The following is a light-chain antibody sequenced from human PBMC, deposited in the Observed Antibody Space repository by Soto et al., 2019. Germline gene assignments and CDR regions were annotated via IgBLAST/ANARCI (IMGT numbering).Light chain of an antibody. CDR2: SAS. CDR1: QTITRY. CDR3: QQSHSTPIT. Sequence: DIQMTQSPSSLSASVGDRVTITCRASQTITRYLSWYVQKPGKAPELLIYSASSLQSGVPSRFSGSGSGTDFNLTISSLQPKDFATYYCQQSHSTPITFGQGTRLEI. J-gene: IGKJ5*01. V-gene: IGKV1-39*01.